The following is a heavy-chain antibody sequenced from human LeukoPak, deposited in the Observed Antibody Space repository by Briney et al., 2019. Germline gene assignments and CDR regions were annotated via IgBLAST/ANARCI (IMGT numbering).Heavy chain of an antibody. J-gene: IGHJ4*02. CDR1: GFTFTSYW. CDR3: ARGMFGGYCTDY. CDR2: IKSDGTSI. Sequence: QPGRSLRLSCAASGFTFTSYWIHWVRQAPGKGLVWVSRIKSDGTSINYADSVKGRFTISRDNTKNTVYLQMNSLTAEDTAVYYCARGMFGGYCTDYWGQGTLVTVSS. V-gene: IGHV3-74*01. D-gene: IGHD3-3*01.